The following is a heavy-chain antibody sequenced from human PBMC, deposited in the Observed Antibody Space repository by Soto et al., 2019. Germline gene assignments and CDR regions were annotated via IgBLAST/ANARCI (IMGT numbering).Heavy chain of an antibody. V-gene: IGHV1-24*01. CDR2: FDPEDGET. J-gene: IGHJ4*02. D-gene: IGHD3-10*01. Sequence: ASVKVSCKVSGYTLTELSMHWVRQAPGKGLEWMGGFDPEDGETIYAQKFQGRVTMTEDTSTDTAYMELSSLRSEDTAVYYCATAGGMWFGSLFDYWGQGTLVTVSS. CDR1: GYTLTELS. CDR3: ATAGGMWFGSLFDY.